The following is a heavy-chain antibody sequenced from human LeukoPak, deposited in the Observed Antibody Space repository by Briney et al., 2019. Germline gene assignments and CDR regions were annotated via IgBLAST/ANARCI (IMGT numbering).Heavy chain of an antibody. Sequence: PSETLSLTCTVSGGSISSSSYYWGWIRQPPGKGLEWIGSVYYSGSTYYNPSLKSRVTISVDTSKNQFSLKLSSVTAADTAVYYCARHVKAGRRPPYYYYMDVWGKGTTVTISS. D-gene: IGHD3-10*01. CDR1: GGSISSSSYY. CDR3: ARHVKAGRRPPYYYYMDV. V-gene: IGHV4-39*01. CDR2: VYYSGST. J-gene: IGHJ6*03.